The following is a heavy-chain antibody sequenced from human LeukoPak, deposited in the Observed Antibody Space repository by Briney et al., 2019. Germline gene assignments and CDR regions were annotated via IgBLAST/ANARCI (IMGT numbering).Heavy chain of an antibody. CDR2: IIPIFGTA. J-gene: IGHJ5*02. Sequence: SVKVSCKASGGTFSSYAISWVRQAPGQGLEWMGGIIPIFGTANYAQKFQGRVTITADKSTSTAYMELSSLRSDDTAVYYCARARMGIWFGEFGPGNNWFDPWGQGTLVTVSS. D-gene: IGHD3-10*01. CDR1: GGTFSSYA. V-gene: IGHV1-69*06. CDR3: ARARMGIWFGEFGPGNNWFDP.